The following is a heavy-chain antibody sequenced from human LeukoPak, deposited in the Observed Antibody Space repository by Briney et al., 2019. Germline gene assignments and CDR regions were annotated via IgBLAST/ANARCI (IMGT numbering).Heavy chain of an antibody. Sequence: GGSLRLSCAASGFTVSSNYKSWVRQAPGEGLEWVSVIYSGGSTYYADSVKGRFTISRDNSKNTLYLQMNSLRAEDTAVYYCASSTTHYAFDIWGQGTMVTVSS. CDR2: IYSGGST. V-gene: IGHV3-53*01. CDR1: GFTVSSNY. J-gene: IGHJ3*02. D-gene: IGHD1-1*01. CDR3: ASSTTHYAFDI.